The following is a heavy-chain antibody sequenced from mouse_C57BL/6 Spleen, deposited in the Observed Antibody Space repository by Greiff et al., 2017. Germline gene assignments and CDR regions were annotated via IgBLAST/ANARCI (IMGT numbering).Heavy chain of an antibody. D-gene: IGHD3-1*01. Sequence: EVQLQQSGPELVKPGASVKISCKASGYTFTDYYMNWVKQSHGKSLEWIGDINPNNGGTSYNQKFKGKATLTVDKSSSTAYMELRSLTSEDSAVYYCARPRAGYAMDYWGQGTSVTVSS. CDR3: ARPRAGYAMDY. J-gene: IGHJ4*01. V-gene: IGHV1-26*01. CDR2: INPNNGGT. CDR1: GYTFTDYY.